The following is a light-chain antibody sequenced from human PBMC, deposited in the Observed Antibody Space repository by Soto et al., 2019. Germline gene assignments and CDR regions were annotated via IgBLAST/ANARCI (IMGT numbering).Light chain of an antibody. CDR1: QGASSS. CDR3: QQRSNWPMST. Sequence: EIVLTQSPGTLSLSPGEIATLSFSASQGASSSLAWYQQKPGQAPRLLIYDASNRATGIPARFSGSGCGTDFTLTISSREPEDFAVYYCQQRSNWPMSTFGQGTRLEIK. J-gene: IGKJ5*01. CDR2: DAS. V-gene: IGKV3-11*01.